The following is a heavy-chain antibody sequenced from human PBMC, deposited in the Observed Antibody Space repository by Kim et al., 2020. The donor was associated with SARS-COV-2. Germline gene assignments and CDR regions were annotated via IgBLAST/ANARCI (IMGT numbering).Heavy chain of an antibody. J-gene: IGHJ4*02. CDR1: GGSFSAYY. CDR3: ARVARVWHYFDY. Sequence: SETLSLTCVLYGGSFSAYYRSWTRQPTGKGLEWIGDFNHSGSINYNPSPKSRDTISVHMSKNQLSLNLSSVTAAHTAVYHCARVARVWHYFDYWAQVTL. V-gene: IGHV4-34*01. CDR2: FNHSGSI.